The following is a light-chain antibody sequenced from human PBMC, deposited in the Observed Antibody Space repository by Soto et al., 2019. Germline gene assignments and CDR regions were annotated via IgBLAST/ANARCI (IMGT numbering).Light chain of an antibody. CDR1: SSVVGSYNL. CDR3: CSYAGSSTYV. V-gene: IGLV2-23*02. Sequence: QSVLTQPASVSGSPGQSITISCTGTSSVVGSYNLVSWYQQHPGKAPKLMIYEVSKRPSGVSNRFSGSKSGNTASLTISGLQAEDEADYYCCSYAGSSTYVFGTGTQLTVL. CDR2: EVS. J-gene: IGLJ1*01.